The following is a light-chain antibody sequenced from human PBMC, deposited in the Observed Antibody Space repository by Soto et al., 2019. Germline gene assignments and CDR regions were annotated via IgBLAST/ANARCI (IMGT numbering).Light chain of an antibody. J-gene: IGLJ1*01. CDR2: QDS. V-gene: IGLV3-1*01. Sequence: SYELTQPPSVSVSPGQTASITCSGDKLGDKYACWYQQKPGQSPVLVIYQDSKRPSGIPERFSGSNSGNTATLTISGTQAXXXXXXXXXXWDSSTGVFGTGTKVT. CDR3: XXWDSSTGV. CDR1: KLGDKY.